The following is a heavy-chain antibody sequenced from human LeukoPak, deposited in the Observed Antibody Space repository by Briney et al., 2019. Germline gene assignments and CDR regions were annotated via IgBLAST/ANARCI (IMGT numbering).Heavy chain of an antibody. D-gene: IGHD6-25*01. CDR1: GDSVSSNSAA. V-gene: IGHV6-1*01. CDR3: ARDLVVAAPPSYYYGMDV. Sequence: SQTLSLTCAISGDSVSSNSAAWNWIRQSPSRGLEWLGRTYYRSKWYNDYAVSVKSRITINPDTSKNQFSLQLNSVTPEDTAVYYCARDLVVAAPPSYYYGMDVWGQGTTVTVSS. CDR2: TYYRSKWYN. J-gene: IGHJ6*02.